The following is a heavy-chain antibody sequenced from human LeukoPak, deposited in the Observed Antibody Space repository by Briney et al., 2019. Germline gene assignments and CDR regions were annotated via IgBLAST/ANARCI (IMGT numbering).Heavy chain of an antibody. Sequence: GGSLRLSCAASGFTFSNYIMHWVRQAPGKGLDWVAVILENGSNQYYADSVKGRFTISRDNSKNTLFLQMNSLRAEDTAVYYCARDHRYGGLFDYWGQGTLVTVSS. CDR2: ILENGSNQ. CDR1: GFTFSNYI. CDR3: ARDHRYGGLFDY. D-gene: IGHD1-1*01. J-gene: IGHJ4*02. V-gene: IGHV3-30*04.